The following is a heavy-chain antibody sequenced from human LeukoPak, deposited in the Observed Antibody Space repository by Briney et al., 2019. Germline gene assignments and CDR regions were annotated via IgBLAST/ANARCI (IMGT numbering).Heavy chain of an antibody. Sequence: SWIRQPPGKGLEWIGRIKSETDGGTTDYAAPVKGRFTISRDDSKNTLYLQMNSLKTEDTAVYYCTTGGWFGKYWGQGTLVTVSS. J-gene: IGHJ4*02. CDR2: IKSETDGGTT. D-gene: IGHD3-10*01. CDR3: TTGGWFGKY. V-gene: IGHV3-15*01.